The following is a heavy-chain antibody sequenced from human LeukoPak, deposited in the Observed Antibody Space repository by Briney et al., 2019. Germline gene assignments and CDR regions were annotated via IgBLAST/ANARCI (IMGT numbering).Heavy chain of an antibody. Sequence: ASVKVSCKASGYTFTSYDINWVRQATGQGLEWMGWMKPNSGNTGYAQKFQGRVTITRNTSISTAYTELSSLRSEDTAVYYCARALGYSHSHYFDYWGQGTLVTVSS. CDR3: ARALGYSHSHYFDY. CDR2: MKPNSGNT. J-gene: IGHJ4*02. V-gene: IGHV1-8*03. CDR1: GYTFTSYD. D-gene: IGHD6-13*01.